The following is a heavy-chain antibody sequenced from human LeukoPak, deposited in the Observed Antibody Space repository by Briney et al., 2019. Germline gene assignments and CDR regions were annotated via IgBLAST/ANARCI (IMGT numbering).Heavy chain of an antibody. V-gene: IGHV4-38-2*02. CDR3: ARDEYNWFDP. J-gene: IGHJ5*02. CDR1: GFSISSGYF. Sequence: PSETLSLTCTVSGFSISSGYFWGWIRQPPGKGLEWIGSIFHSGSTYYNPSLRSRVTISVDTSKNQFSLELSSVTAADTAVYYCARDEYNWFDPWGQGTLVTVSS. CDR2: IFHSGST.